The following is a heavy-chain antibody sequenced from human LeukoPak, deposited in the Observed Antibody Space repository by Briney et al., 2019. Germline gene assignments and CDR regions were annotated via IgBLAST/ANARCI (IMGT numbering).Heavy chain of an antibody. D-gene: IGHD3-10*01. Sequence: SETLSLTCAVSGGSISSGGYSWSWIRQPPGKGLEWIGYIYHSGSTYYNPSLKGRVTISVDRSKNQFSLKLSSVTAADTAVYYCARVDYYGSGIGMDVWGKGTTVTVSS. CDR2: IYHSGST. V-gene: IGHV4-30-2*01. CDR1: GGSISSGGYS. J-gene: IGHJ6*04. CDR3: ARVDYYGSGIGMDV.